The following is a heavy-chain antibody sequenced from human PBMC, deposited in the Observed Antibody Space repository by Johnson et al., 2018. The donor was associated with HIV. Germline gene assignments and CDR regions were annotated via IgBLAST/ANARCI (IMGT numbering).Heavy chain of an antibody. CDR3: ARAGVVFSTASHDAFDI. D-gene: IGHD2-21*01. CDR1: GFTSSSYA. Sequence: QVQLVESGGGLVQPGGSLRLSCAASGFTSSSYAMSWVRQASGKGLEWVAVISYDGSNKYYADSVKGRFTISRDNSKNTLYLQMNSLRAEDTAVYYCARAGVVFSTASHDAFDIWGQGTMVTVSS. V-gene: IGHV3-30*04. J-gene: IGHJ3*02. CDR2: ISYDGSNK.